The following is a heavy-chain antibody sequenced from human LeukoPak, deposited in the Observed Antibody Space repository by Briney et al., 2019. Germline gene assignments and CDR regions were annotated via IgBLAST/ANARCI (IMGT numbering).Heavy chain of an antibody. CDR3: ASRLDIVATVDY. V-gene: IGHV4-39*07. CDR1: GGSISSSSYY. J-gene: IGHJ4*02. D-gene: IGHD5-12*01. Sequence: PSETLSLTCTVSGGSISSSSYYWGWIRQPPGKGLEWIGSIYYSGSTYYNPSLKSRVTISVDTSKNQFSLKLSSVTAADTAVYYCASRLDIVATVDYWGQGTLVTVSS. CDR2: IYYSGST.